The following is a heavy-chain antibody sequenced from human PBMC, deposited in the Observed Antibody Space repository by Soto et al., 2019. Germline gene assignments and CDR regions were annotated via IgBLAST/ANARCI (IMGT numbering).Heavy chain of an antibody. CDR2: IYSGGST. CDR3: ARWRYDFWSGYPHAFDI. D-gene: IGHD3-3*01. CDR1: GFTVSSNY. Sequence: EVQLVESGGGLIQPGGSLRLSCAASGFTVSSNYMSWVRQAPGKGLEWVSVIYSGGSTYYADSVKGRFTISRDNSKNTLYLQMNSLRAEDTAVYYCARWRYDFWSGYPHAFDIWGHGTMVTVSS. V-gene: IGHV3-53*01. J-gene: IGHJ3*02.